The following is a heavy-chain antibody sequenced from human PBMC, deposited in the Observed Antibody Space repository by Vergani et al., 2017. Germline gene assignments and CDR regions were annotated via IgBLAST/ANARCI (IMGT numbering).Heavy chain of an antibody. CDR1: GGSFNGYY. D-gene: IGHD1-26*01. Sequence: QVQLQQRGAGLLKPSETLSLTCAVYGGSFNGYYWSWIRQPPGKGLEWIGEINQSGSTNYNPSRKRRVTISVDTSKTQFSLRLSSVTAADTAVYYCATGGPRYSGSDYSWGQGTLVTVSS. CDR3: ATGGPRYSGSDYS. J-gene: IGHJ4*02. CDR2: INQSGST. V-gene: IGHV4-34*01.